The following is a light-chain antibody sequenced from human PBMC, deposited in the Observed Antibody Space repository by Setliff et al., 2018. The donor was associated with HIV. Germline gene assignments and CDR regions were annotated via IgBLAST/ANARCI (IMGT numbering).Light chain of an antibody. CDR2: DVS. Sequence: LTQAASVSGSPGQSITMSCTGTRSDVGGYNYVSWYQQHPGKAPKLMIYDVSNRPSGVSNRFSGSKSGNTASLTISGLQAEDEADYYCSSYTSTSTLCVFGTGTKATVL. CDR3: SSYTSTSTLCV. J-gene: IGLJ1*01. V-gene: IGLV2-14*03. CDR1: RSDVGGYNY.